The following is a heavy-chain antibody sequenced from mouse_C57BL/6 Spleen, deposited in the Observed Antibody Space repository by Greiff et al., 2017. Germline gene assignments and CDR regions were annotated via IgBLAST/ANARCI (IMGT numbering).Heavy chain of an antibody. CDR1: GYAFSSSW. J-gene: IGHJ1*03. CDR3: ARANWDEDWYFDV. D-gene: IGHD4-1*01. CDR2: IYPGDGDT. Sequence: VKLMESGPELVKPGASVKISCKASGYAFSSSWMNWVKQRPGKGLEWIGRIYPGDGDTNYNGKFKGKATLTADKSSSTAYMQLSSLTSEDSAVYFCARANWDEDWYFDVWGTGTTVTVSS. V-gene: IGHV1-82*01.